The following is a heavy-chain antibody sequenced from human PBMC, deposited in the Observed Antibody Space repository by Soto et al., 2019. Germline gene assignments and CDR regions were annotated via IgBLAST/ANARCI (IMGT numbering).Heavy chain of an antibody. CDR3: AKDKVVKAMAAGKAYYFDY. D-gene: IGHD6-13*01. J-gene: IGHJ4*02. CDR1: GFTFSSYA. V-gene: IGHV3-23*01. CDR2: ISGSGGST. Sequence: EVQLLESGGGLVQPGGSLRLSCAASGFTFSSYAMSWVRQAPGKGLEWVSAISGSGGSTYYADSVKGRFTISRDNSKNTLYLQMNSLRAEDTAVYYCAKDKVVKAMAAGKAYYFDYWGQGTLVTVSS.